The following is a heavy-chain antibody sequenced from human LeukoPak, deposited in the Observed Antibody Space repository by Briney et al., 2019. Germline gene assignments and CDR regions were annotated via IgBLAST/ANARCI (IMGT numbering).Heavy chain of an antibody. V-gene: IGHV3-23*01. CDR1: GFTLNNHA. J-gene: IGHJ4*02. CDR3: ASPKGGRYHEGFDY. Sequence: GGSLRLSCAASGFTLNNHAMSWVRQAPGKGLEWVSAISDSGGNTYYADSVRGWFTISRDTSRNTLYVQINSLRAEDTAVYYCASPKGGRYHEGFDYWGQGTLVTVSS. D-gene: IGHD1-26*01. CDR2: ISDSGGNT.